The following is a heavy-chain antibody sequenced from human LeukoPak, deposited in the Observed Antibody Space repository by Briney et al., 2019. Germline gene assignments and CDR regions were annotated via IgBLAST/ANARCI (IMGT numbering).Heavy chain of an antibody. J-gene: IGHJ4*02. Sequence: GGSLRLSRAASGFTFSSYEMNWVRQAPGKGLEWVSYISNGGSTIYYADSVKGRFTISRDNTKNSLYLQMTSLRAEDTAVYYCARGDYDTSGYLFDYWGQGTLVTVSS. CDR2: ISNGGSTI. CDR1: GFTFSSYE. D-gene: IGHD3-22*01. V-gene: IGHV3-48*03. CDR3: ARGDYDTSGYLFDY.